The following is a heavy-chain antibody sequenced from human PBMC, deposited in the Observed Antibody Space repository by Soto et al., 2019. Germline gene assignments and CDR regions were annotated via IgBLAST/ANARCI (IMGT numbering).Heavy chain of an antibody. CDR1: GFTFSTST. V-gene: IGHV1-58*01. J-gene: IGHJ5*02. Sequence: SVKVSCKASGFTFSTSTVQWVRQARGKPPEWVGWIVIGSGDTTYSQKLQDRLTIFRDMSTSTAYLELSSLGLDDTAVYCCAAEVITAVYFDPWGPGTLVTVTS. D-gene: IGHD3-10*01. CDR2: IVIGSGDT. CDR3: AAEVITAVYFDP.